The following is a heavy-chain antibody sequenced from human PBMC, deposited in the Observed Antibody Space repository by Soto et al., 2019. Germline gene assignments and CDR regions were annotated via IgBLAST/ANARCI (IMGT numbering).Heavy chain of an antibody. Sequence: QVQLQESGPGLVKPSETLSLTCTVSGGSISTYYWSWIRQPPGKGLEWIGYIYYSGSTNYNPSLKSRVSISVDTSKNQFSLNLSSVTAADTAVYYCARDRLANWFDPWGQGTLVTVSS. J-gene: IGHJ5*02. D-gene: IGHD3-9*01. CDR2: IYYSGST. CDR3: ARDRLANWFDP. V-gene: IGHV4-59*01. CDR1: GGSISTYY.